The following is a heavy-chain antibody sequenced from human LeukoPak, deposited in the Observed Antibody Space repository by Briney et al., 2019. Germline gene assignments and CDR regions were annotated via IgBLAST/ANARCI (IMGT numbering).Heavy chain of an antibody. D-gene: IGHD6-19*01. J-gene: IGHJ6*03. CDR2: INPSGGST. Sequence: SVKVSCKSSGYIFISYYIHGVRQAPAQGLDWMGIINPSGGSTSYAQKFQGRVTMTRDTSTSTVYMELSSLRSGDTAVYYCARGYSSGWGKDYYYYMDVWGKGTTVTVSS. CDR3: ARGYSSGWGKDYYYYMDV. V-gene: IGHV1-46*01. CDR1: GYIFISYY.